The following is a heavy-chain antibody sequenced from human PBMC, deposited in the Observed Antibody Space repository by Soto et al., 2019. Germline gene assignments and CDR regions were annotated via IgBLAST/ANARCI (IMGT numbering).Heavy chain of an antibody. J-gene: IGHJ4*02. D-gene: IGHD2-2*01. V-gene: IGHV1-8*01. CDR1: GYTFTSYD. CDR2: MNPNSGNT. Sequence: GASVKVSCKASGYTFTSYDINWVRQATGQGLEWMGWMNPNSGNTGYAQKFQGRVTMTRNTSISTAYMELSSLRSEDTAVYYCAGGGVCSSTSCFTVEVWGQGTLVTVSS. CDR3: AGGGVCSSTSCFTVEV.